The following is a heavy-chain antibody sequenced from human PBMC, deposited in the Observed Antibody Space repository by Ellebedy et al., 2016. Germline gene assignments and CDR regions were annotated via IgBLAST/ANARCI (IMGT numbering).Heavy chain of an antibody. V-gene: IGHV3-21*01. Sequence: GGSLRLSCAASGFTFSNFAMSWVRQAPGKGLEWVSSISTTATYIYYADSVKGRFPIARGNAKTSLWLQMDSLRTEDTAVYYCASRAMAVTGADPPRDYYYGMDVWGQGTTVTVSS. J-gene: IGHJ6*02. D-gene: IGHD6-19*01. CDR3: ASRAMAVTGADPPRDYYYGMDV. CDR2: ISTTATYI. CDR1: GFTFSNFA.